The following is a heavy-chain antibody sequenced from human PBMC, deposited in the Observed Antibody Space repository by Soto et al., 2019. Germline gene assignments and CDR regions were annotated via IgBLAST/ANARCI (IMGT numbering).Heavy chain of an antibody. CDR2: IYWDDDK. Sequence: SGPTLVNPTQTLTLTCTFSGFSFDNSGVGVGWVRQPPGKALEWLALIYWDDDKRYSPSLKSRLTITKDTSKNQVVLTMTNMDPVDTATYYCAHDKTSGSYWAYWGQGTLVTVSS. V-gene: IGHV2-5*02. D-gene: IGHD1-26*01. CDR1: GFSFDNSGVG. J-gene: IGHJ4*02. CDR3: AHDKTSGSYWAY.